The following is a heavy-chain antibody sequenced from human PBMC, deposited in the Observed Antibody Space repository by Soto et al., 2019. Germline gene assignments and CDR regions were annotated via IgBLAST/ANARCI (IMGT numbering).Heavy chain of an antibody. CDR1: GFTFSSYG. CDR3: AKFSILGATKDLLDS. Sequence: PGGYLRLSSAASGFTFSSYGMYWVRQAPGKGLEWVAVISYDGSSKYYADSVKGRLTISRDNSENTLYLQMNSLRAEDTAVYYCAKFSILGATKDLLDSCGQGSLVIV. V-gene: IGHV3-30*18. J-gene: IGHJ5*01. D-gene: IGHD1-26*01. CDR2: ISYDGSSK.